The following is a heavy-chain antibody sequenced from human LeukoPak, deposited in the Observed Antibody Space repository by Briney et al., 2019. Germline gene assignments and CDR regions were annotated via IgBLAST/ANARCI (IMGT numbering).Heavy chain of an antibody. CDR2: ISSSSSYI. D-gene: IGHD1-26*01. V-gene: IGHV3-21*01. CDR1: GFTFSSYS. Sequence: AGGSLRLSCAASGFTFSSYSMNWVRQAPGKGLEWVSSISSSSSYIYYADSVKGRSTISRDNAKNSLYLQMNSLRAEDTAVYYCARWVDEGDYFDYWGQGTLVTVSS. CDR3: ARWVDEGDYFDY. J-gene: IGHJ4*02.